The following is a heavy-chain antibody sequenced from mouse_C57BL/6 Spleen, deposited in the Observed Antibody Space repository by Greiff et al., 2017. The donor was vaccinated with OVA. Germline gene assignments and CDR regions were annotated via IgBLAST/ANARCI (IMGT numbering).Heavy chain of an antibody. V-gene: IGHV1-80*01. J-gene: IGHJ1*03. CDR1: GYAFSSYW. Sequence: VMLVESGAELVKPGASVKISCKASGYAFSSYWMNWVKQRPGKGLEWIGQIYPGDGDTNYNGKFKGKATLTADKSSSTAYMQLSSLTSEDSAVYFCARSFSSGHWYFDVWGTGTTVTVSS. CDR2: IYPGDGDT. CDR3: ARSFSSGHWYFDV. D-gene: IGHD3-2*02.